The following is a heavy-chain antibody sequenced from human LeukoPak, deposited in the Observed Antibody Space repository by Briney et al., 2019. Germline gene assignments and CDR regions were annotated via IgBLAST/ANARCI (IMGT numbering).Heavy chain of an antibody. CDR1: GGSFSGYY. V-gene: IGHV4-34*01. Sequence: SETLSLTCAVYGGSFSGYYWSWIRPPPGKGLEWIGSIYYSGSTYYNPSLKSRVTISVDTSKNQFSLKLSSVTAADTAVYYCARVGATHFDYWGQGTLVTVSS. J-gene: IGHJ4*02. CDR2: IYYSGST. D-gene: IGHD1-26*01. CDR3: ARVGATHFDY.